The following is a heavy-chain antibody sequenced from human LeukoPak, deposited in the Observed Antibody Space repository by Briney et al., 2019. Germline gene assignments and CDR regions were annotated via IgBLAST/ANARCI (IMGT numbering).Heavy chain of an antibody. CDR1: GFTFSSYG. CDR2: IRYDGSNK. J-gene: IGHJ6*03. V-gene: IGHV3-30*02. CDR3: AKVGSGSRGTYYYYYMDV. D-gene: IGHD3-10*01. Sequence: GGSLRLSCAASGFTFSSYGMHWVRQAPGKGLEWVAFIRYDGSNKYYADSVKGRFTISRDNSKNTLYLQMNSLRAEDTAVYYCAKVGSGSRGTYYYYYMDVWGKGTTVTVSS.